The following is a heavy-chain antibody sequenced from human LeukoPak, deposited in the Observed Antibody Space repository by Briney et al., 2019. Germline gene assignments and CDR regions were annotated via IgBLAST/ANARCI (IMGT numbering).Heavy chain of an antibody. CDR3: AKGRDNYDFWSGYYPPPTDGYAFDI. D-gene: IGHD3-3*01. J-gene: IGHJ3*02. Sequence: SVKVSCKASGGTFSSYAISWVRQAPGQGLEWMGRIIPILGIANYAQKFQGRVTITADKSTSTAYMELSSLRSEDTAVYYCAKGRDNYDFWSGYYPPPTDGYAFDIWGQGTMVTVSS. CDR1: GGTFSSYA. V-gene: IGHV1-69*04. CDR2: IIPILGIA.